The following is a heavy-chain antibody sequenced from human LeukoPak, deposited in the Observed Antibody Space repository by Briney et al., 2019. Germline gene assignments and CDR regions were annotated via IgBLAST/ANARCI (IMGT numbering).Heavy chain of an antibody. CDR2: MNPNSGNT. D-gene: IGHD3-10*01. CDR1: GYTFTSYD. V-gene: IGHV1-8*01. CDR3: ARGLWFRELSLSY. J-gene: IGHJ4*02. Sequence: VSVKVSCKASGYTFTSYDINWVRQATGQGLEWMGWMNPNSGNTGYAQKFQGRVTMTRNTSISTAYMELSSLRSEDTAVYYCARGLWFRELSLSYWGQGTLVTVSS.